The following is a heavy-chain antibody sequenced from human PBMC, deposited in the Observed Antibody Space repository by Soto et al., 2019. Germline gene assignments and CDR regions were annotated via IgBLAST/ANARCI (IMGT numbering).Heavy chain of an antibody. CDR2: INSGSTI. Sequence: EVQLVESGGGLVQPGGSLRLSCAASGFTFRNYEMNWVRQAPGEGLEWVSYINSGSTIYYADSVKGRFTISRDNTKNSLYLQMNSLRAEDTAVYYCARDRGWSSSPGYFDYWGQGTLVTVSS. J-gene: IGHJ4*02. CDR3: ARDRGWSSSPGYFDY. V-gene: IGHV3-48*03. D-gene: IGHD6-6*01. CDR1: GFTFRNYE.